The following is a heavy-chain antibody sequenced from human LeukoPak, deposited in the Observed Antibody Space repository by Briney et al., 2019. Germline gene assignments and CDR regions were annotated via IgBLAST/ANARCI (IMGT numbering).Heavy chain of an antibody. CDR1: GLTVNNNY. V-gene: IGHV3-53*01. CDR3: MTAAGYNFGQY. CDR2: PYIGGNT. Sequence: GGSLRLSCAASGLTVNNNYMNWVRQAPGKGLEWVSAPYIGGNTYYADSVRGRFTISRDNSKNTLYLQMNSLRAEDTAIYYCMTAAGYNFGQYWGQGTLVAVSS. J-gene: IGHJ4*02. D-gene: IGHD5-18*01.